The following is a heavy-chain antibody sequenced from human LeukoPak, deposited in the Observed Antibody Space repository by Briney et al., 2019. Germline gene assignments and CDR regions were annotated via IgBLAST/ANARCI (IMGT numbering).Heavy chain of an antibody. D-gene: IGHD3-10*01. J-gene: IGHJ5*02. CDR3: ARDLGVTMVRGVANWFDP. CDR2: ISAYNGNT. Sequence: ASVKVSCKASGYTFTNYGIIWVRQAPGQGLEWMERISAYNGNTNYAQKVQGRVTVTTDTSTSTAYMELRSLRADDTAVYFCARDLGVTMVRGVANWFDPWGQGTLVTVSS. V-gene: IGHV1-18*01. CDR1: GYTFTNYG.